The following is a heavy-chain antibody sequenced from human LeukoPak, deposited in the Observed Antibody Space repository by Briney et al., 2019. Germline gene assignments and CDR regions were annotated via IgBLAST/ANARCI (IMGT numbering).Heavy chain of an antibody. CDR3: ARGRRDGYNPIFDC. CDR2: INHRGTT. J-gene: IGHJ4*02. V-gene: IGHV4-34*01. CDR1: GGSFRGYY. D-gene: IGHD5-24*01. Sequence: SETMSLTCSVSGGSFRGYYWSWVRQPPGKGLQWIGDINHRGTTNSSPFLKSRVTISVDTSKSQFSLTLNSVTAADTAVYYCARGRRDGYNPIFDCWGQGTLVTVSS.